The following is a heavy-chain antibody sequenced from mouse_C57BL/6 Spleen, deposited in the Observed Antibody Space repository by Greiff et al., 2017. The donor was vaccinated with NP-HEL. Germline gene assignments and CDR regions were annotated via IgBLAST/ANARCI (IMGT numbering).Heavy chain of an antibody. D-gene: IGHD3-2*02. CDR2: IYPGSGST. V-gene: IGHV1-55*01. Sequence: QVQLQQPGAELVKPGASVKMSCKASGYTFTSYWITWVKQRPGQGLEWIGDIYPGSGSTNYNEKFKSKATLTVDTSSSTAYMQLISLTSEDSAVYYCARDSSGYYAMDYWGQGTSVTVAS. CDR1: GYTFTSYW. J-gene: IGHJ4*01. CDR3: ARDSSGYYAMDY.